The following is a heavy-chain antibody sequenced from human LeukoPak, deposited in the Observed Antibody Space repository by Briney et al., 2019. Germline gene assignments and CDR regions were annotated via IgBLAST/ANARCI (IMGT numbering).Heavy chain of an antibody. V-gene: IGHV3-13*01. CDR1: GFTFSSYD. J-gene: IGHJ3*02. CDR3: AREAGGYGFGELFSLSAFDI. CDR2: IGIAGDT. D-gene: IGHD3-10*01. Sequence: GGSLRLSCAASGFTFSSYDMHWVRQGTRKGLEWVSAIGIAGDTYYPGSVKGRFTISRRNAKNSLYLQMNSLRAGDTAVYYCAREAGGYGFGELFSLSAFDIWGQGTMVTVSS.